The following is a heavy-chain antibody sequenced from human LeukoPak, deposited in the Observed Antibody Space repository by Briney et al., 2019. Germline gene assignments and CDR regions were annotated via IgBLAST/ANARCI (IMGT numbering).Heavy chain of an antibody. CDR3: ARTTGAYNDFWSGYRFDAFDI. J-gene: IGHJ3*02. D-gene: IGHD3-3*01. V-gene: IGHV1-2*02. CDR1: GYTFTGYY. CDR2: INPNSGGT. Sequence: ASVKVSCKASGYTFTGYYMHWVRQAPGQGLEWMGWINPNSGGTNYAQKFQGRVTMTRDTSISTAYMELSRLRSDDTAVYYCARTTGAYNDFWSGYRFDAFDIWGQGTMVTVSS.